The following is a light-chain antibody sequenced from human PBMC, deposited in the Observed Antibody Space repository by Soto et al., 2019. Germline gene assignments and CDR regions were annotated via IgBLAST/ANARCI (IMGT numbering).Light chain of an antibody. V-gene: IGKV3D-20*02. J-gene: IGKJ5*01. CDR1: QSVSSSY. CDR3: QQRHMWPIT. Sequence: EIVLTQSPGTLSLSPGERATLSCRASQSVSSSYLAWYQQKPGQAPRLLIYDASTRATGIPARFSGSGSGTEFTLTISSLQSEDFAVYYCQQRHMWPITFGQGTRLEIK. CDR2: DAS.